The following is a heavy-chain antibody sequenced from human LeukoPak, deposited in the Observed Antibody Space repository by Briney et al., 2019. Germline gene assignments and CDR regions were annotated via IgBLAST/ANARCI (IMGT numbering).Heavy chain of an antibody. V-gene: IGHV3-74*01. CDR3: ARESGDYYYYYMDV. CDR2: INSDGSST. D-gene: IGHD3-3*01. J-gene: IGHJ6*03. Sequence: PGGSLRLSCAASGFTFSSYWMHWFRQAPGKGLVWVSRINSDGSSTSYADSVKGRFTISRDNAKNTLYLQMNSLRAEDTAVYYCARESGDYYYYYMDVWGKGTTVTVSS. CDR1: GFTFSSYW.